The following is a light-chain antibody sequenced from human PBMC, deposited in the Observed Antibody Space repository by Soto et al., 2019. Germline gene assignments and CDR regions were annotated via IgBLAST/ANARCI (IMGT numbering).Light chain of an antibody. V-gene: IGLV7-46*01. CDR3: LLFYDGVAV. J-gene: IGLJ7*01. CDR2: DTS. Sequence: QAVVTQEPSLTVSPGGRVTLTCGCSTGDVTNGRWPYWFQQRPGQVPRTLIHDTSNKHPWTPARFSGSLLGGKAALTLSGAQPEDEAAYYCLLFYDGVAVFGGGTQLTVL. CDR1: TGDVTNGRW.